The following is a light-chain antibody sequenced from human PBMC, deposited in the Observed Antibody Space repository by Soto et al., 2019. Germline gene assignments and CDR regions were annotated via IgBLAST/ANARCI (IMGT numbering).Light chain of an antibody. V-gene: IGLV1-44*01. Sequence: QSVLTQPPSASGTPGQRVTIYCSANIGRNTVSWYQHLPGTAPKLLISRNDQRPSGVPDRFSGSKSGTAGSLAISGLQSEDEAVYYCAAWEDSLSGPVFGGGTKLTVL. J-gene: IGLJ2*01. CDR3: AAWEDSLSGPV. CDR2: RND. CDR1: NIGRNT.